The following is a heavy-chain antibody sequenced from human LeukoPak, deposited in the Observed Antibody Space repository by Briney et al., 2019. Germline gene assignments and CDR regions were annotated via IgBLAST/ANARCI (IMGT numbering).Heavy chain of an antibody. Sequence: GGSLRLSCAASGFTFSSYWMSWVRQAPGKGLEWVANIKQDGSGKYYVDSVKGRFTISRDNAKSSLYLQMNSLRAEDTAVYYCARDRGTAMARRVYYYGMDVWGQGTTVTVSS. CDR1: GFTFSSYW. CDR2: IKQDGSGK. V-gene: IGHV3-7*03. J-gene: IGHJ6*02. CDR3: ARDRGTAMARRVYYYGMDV. D-gene: IGHD5-18*01.